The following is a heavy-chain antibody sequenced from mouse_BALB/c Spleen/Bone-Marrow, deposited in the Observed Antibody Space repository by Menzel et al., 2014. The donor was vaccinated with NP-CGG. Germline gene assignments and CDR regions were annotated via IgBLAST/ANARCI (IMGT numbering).Heavy chain of an antibody. J-gene: IGHJ1*01. CDR2: IRNKANGYTT. CDR1: GFTFTDYY. Sequence: EVKVVESGGGLVQPGGSLRLSCATSGFTFTDYYMTWVRQPPGKALEWLGFIRNKANGYTTEYCASVKGRFTIARDNSQSILYLQMNTLRAEDSATYCCARDTLMYFDVWGAGTPVTVSS. CDR3: ARDTLMYFDV. V-gene: IGHV7-3*02.